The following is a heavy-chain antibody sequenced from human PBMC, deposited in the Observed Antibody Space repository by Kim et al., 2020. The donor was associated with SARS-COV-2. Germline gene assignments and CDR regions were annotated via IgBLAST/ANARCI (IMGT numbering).Heavy chain of an antibody. D-gene: IGHD3-16*01. CDR2: ISHNAIYT. J-gene: IGHJ4*02. CDR3: TQSNWGSRPAD. CDR1: GFTFNTHA. V-gene: IGHV3-23*01. Sequence: VGSLRLSCAASGFTFNTHAMTWVRQAPGKGLDWVSTISHNAIYTYYADSVQGRFTISRDNSENTVYLQMNSLRAEDTAIYYCTQSNWGSRPADWGLGTLVTVSS.